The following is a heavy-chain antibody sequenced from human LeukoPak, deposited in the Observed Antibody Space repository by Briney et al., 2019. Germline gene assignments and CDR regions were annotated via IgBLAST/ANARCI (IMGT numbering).Heavy chain of an antibody. Sequence: GGPLRLSCAASAFTFSAYSMKWDRQAQGKGLEGGSYISKRGRDIYYADSVKGRFTISRDNDKSSLYLQMNSLRAEDTAVYYCARGMQWLLPHFFDYWGQGTLVTVSS. CDR1: AFTFSAYS. J-gene: IGHJ4*02. CDR3: ARGMQWLLPHFFDY. CDR2: ISKRGRDI. D-gene: IGHD3-22*01. V-gene: IGHV3-48*01.